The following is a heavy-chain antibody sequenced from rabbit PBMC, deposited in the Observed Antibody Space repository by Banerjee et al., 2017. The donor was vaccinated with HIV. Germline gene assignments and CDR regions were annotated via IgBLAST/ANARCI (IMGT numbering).Heavy chain of an antibody. D-gene: IGHD4-1*01. V-gene: IGHV1S43*01. Sequence: QEQLEESGGGLVRPGGSLTLTCKASGFDFGSSYWICWVRQAPGKGLEWIGCIYTGSGASNYASWVNGRFTISRSTSLNTVDQKMTRLTAADTATYFRARETGAWGAFSLWGQGTLATVS. CDR3: ARETGAWGAFSL. CDR2: IYTGSGAS. J-gene: IGHJ3*01. CDR1: GFDFGSSYW.